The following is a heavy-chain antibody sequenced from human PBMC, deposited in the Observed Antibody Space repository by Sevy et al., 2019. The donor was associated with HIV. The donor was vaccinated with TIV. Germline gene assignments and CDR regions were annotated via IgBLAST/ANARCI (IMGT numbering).Heavy chain of an antibody. D-gene: IGHD2-2*01. V-gene: IGHV3-21*01. CDR1: GFTFSSYS. Sequence: GGCLRLSCAASGFTFSSYSMNWVRQAPGKGLEWVSSISSSSSYIYYADSVKGRFTISRDNAKNSLYLQMNSLRAEDTAVYYCARDRADIVVVPAAMYGSYYYYGMDVWGQGTTVTVSS. J-gene: IGHJ6*02. CDR2: ISSSSSYI. CDR3: ARDRADIVVVPAAMYGSYYYYGMDV.